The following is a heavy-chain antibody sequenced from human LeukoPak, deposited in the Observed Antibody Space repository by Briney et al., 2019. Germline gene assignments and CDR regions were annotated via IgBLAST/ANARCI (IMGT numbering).Heavy chain of an antibody. D-gene: IGHD5-18*01. CDR3: ARGRYSYGSYNWFDP. J-gene: IGHJ5*02. Sequence: SETLSLTCAVYGGSFSGYYWSWIRQPPGKGLGWIGEINHSGSTNYNPSLKSRVTISVDTSKNQFSLKLSSVTAADTAVYYCARGRYSYGSYNWFDPWGQETLVTVSS. V-gene: IGHV4-34*01. CDR2: INHSGST. CDR1: GGSFSGYY.